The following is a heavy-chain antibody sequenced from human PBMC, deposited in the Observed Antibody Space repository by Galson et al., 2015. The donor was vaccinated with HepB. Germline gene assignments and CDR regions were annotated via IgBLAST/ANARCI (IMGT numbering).Heavy chain of an antibody. V-gene: IGHV3-23*01. CDR1: GFTFSSYA. CDR2: ISGSGGST. D-gene: IGHD3-3*01. Sequence: SLRLSCAASGFTFSSYAMSWVRQAPGKGLEWVSAISGSGGSTYYADSVKGRFTISRDNSKNTLYLQMNSLRAEDTAVYYCAKDLYYDLWSGTDYWGQGTLVTVSS. CDR3: AKDLYYDLWSGTDY. J-gene: IGHJ4*02.